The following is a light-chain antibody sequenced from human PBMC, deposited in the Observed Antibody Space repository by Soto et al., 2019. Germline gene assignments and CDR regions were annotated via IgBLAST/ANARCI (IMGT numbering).Light chain of an antibody. CDR2: GAS. CDR3: QQYGRSPYT. Sequence: EIVLTQSPGTLSLSPGERATLSCRASQSVSSSFLAWYQQKPGQAPRLLIYGASSGATGIPDRFSGSGSGTDFTLTISSLEPEDFAVYYCQQYGRSPYTFGQGTKLELK. J-gene: IGKJ2*01. CDR1: QSVSSSF. V-gene: IGKV3-20*01.